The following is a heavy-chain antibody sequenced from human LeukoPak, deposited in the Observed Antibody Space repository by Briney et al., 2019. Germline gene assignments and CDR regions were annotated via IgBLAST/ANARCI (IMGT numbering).Heavy chain of an antibody. J-gene: IGHJ4*02. D-gene: IGHD6-19*01. CDR2: INHSGST. CDR1: GGSFSGYY. V-gene: IGHV4-34*01. Sequence: SETLSLTCAVYGGSFSGYYWSWIRQPPGKGLEWIGEINHSGSTNYNPSLKSRVTISVDTSKNQFSLKLSSVTAADTAVYYCARGRYSSGGYADYFDYWGQGTLVTVSS. CDR3: ARGRYSSGGYADYFDY.